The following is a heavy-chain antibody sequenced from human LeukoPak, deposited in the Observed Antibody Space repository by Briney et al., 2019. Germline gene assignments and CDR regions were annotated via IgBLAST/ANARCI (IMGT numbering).Heavy chain of an antibody. J-gene: IGHJ4*02. CDR2: ISYDGSNK. CDR1: GFTFSSYA. CDR3: ARGISNWGNLDY. V-gene: IGHV3-30-3*01. Sequence: GRSLRLSCAASGFTFSSYAMHWVRQAPGKGLEWVAVISYDGSNKYYADSVKGRCTISRDNSKKTLYLQMSSLRAEDSALYYCARGISNWGNLDYWGQGTLVTVSS. D-gene: IGHD7-27*01.